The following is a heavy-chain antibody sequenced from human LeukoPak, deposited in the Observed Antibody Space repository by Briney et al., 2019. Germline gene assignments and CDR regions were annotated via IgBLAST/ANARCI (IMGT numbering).Heavy chain of an antibody. CDR2: IWYDGSNK. V-gene: IGHV3-33*01. Sequence: GGSLRLSCAASGFTFSSYGMHWVRQAPGKGLEWVAVIWYDGSNKYYVDSVKGRFTISRDNSKNTLYLQMNSLRAEDTAVYYCARNAFRDGYNYLGYWGQGTLVTVSS. CDR3: ARNAFRDGYNYLGY. J-gene: IGHJ4*02. CDR1: GFTFSSYG. D-gene: IGHD5-24*01.